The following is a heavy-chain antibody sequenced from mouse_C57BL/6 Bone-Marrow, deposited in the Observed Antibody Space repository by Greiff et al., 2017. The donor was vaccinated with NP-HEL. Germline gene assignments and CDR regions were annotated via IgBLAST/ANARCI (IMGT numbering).Heavy chain of an antibody. J-gene: IGHJ4*01. D-gene: IGHD1-1*01. Sequence: VQLQQSGPGLAKPSQTLSLTCSVTGYSITSDYWNWIRKFPGNKLEYMGYISYSGGTYYNQSLKSRISITRETSKNQYYLQLNSVTTVDTATYYCARCGSIPYYAMDYWGQGTSVTVSS. CDR2: ISYSGGT. CDR3: ARCGSIPYYAMDY. V-gene: IGHV3-8*01. CDR1: GYSITSDY.